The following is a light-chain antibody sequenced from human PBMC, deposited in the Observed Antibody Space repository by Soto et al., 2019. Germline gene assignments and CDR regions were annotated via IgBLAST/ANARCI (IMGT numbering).Light chain of an antibody. CDR2: GAS. J-gene: IGKJ1*01. V-gene: IGKV3-15*01. CDR1: QSVSSN. Sequence: EIVLTQSPGTLSLSSGDRATLSCRASQSVSSNYLAWYQQKPGQAPRLLIYGASTRATGIPARFSGSGSGTEFTLTISSLQSEDFAVYYCQQYNNWPPWTFGQGTKVDNK. CDR3: QQYNNWPPWT.